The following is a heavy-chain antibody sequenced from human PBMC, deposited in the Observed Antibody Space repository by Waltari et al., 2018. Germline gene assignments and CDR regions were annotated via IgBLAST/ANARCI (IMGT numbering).Heavy chain of an antibody. Sequence: QVQLQESGPGLVKPSETLSLTCAVSGYSLSSGYYWGWIRQPPGKGLEWIGSIYHSGSTYYNPSLKSRFTISVDTSKNQFSLKLSSVTAADTAVYYCARLERRGYGDYWGQGTLVTVSS. D-gene: IGHD5-12*01. CDR1: GYSLSSGYY. V-gene: IGHV4-38-2*01. CDR3: ARLERRGYGDY. CDR2: IYHSGST. J-gene: IGHJ4*02.